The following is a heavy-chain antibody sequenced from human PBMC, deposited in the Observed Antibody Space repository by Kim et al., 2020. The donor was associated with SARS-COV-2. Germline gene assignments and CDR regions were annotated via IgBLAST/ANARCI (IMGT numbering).Heavy chain of an antibody. D-gene: IGHD6-13*01. CDR2: INHSGST. Sequence: SETLSLTCAVYGGSFSGYYWSWIRQPPGKGLEWIGEINHSGSTNYNPSLKSRVTISVDTSKNQFSLKLSSVTAADTAVYYCARIGLVAAAGMDTAVAGTRGTWFDPWGQGPLVTFSS. J-gene: IGHJ5*02. CDR1: GGSFSGYY. CDR3: ARIGLVAAAGMDTAVAGTRGTWFDP. V-gene: IGHV4-34*01.